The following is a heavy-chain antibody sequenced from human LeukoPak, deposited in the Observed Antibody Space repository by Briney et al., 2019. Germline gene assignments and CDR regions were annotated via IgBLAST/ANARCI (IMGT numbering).Heavy chain of an antibody. CDR2: ITSSSSYT. J-gene: IGHJ4*02. Sequence: GGSLRLSCAASGFTFSDYYMNWIRQAPGKGLEWVSYITSSSSYTNYADSVEGRLTISRDNAKNSLYLQMNSLRAEDTAVYYCVRGAGDLCYWGQGALVTVSS. CDR1: GFTFSDYY. CDR3: VRGAGDLCY. V-gene: IGHV3-11*06. D-gene: IGHD2-21*02.